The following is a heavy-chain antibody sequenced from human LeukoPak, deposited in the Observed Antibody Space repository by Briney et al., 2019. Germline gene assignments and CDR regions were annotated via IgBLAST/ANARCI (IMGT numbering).Heavy chain of an antibody. V-gene: IGHV4-31*03. CDR2: IYYSGST. J-gene: IGHJ4*02. CDR1: GCSISSGGYY. Sequence: SETLSLTCTVSGCSISSGGYYWSWIRQHPGKGLEWIGYIYYSGSTYYNPSLKSRVTISVDTSKNQFSLKLSSVTAADTAVYYCARGGYDYVWGSYPNRPYFFDYWGQGTLVTVSS. CDR3: ARGGYDYVWGSYPNRPYFFDY. D-gene: IGHD3-16*02.